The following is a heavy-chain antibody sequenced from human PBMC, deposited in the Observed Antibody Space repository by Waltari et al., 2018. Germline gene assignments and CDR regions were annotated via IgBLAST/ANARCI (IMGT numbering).Heavy chain of an antibody. V-gene: IGHV3-64*01. J-gene: IGHJ6*03. CDR3: ARDPDQLWSGYYSNYMDV. CDR2: ISSNGGST. Sequence: EVQLVESGGGLVQPGGSLRLSCAASGFTFSSYAMHWVRQAPGKGLEYVSAISSNGGSTHYANSVKGRFTISRDNSKNTLYLQMGSLRAEDMAVYYCARDPDQLWSGYYSNYMDVWGKGTTVTVSS. CDR1: GFTFSSYA. D-gene: IGHD3-3*01.